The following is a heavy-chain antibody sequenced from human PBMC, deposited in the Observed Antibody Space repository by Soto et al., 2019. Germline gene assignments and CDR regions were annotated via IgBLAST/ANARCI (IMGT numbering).Heavy chain of an antibody. CDR1: GFTFSSYW. V-gene: IGHV3-74*01. J-gene: IGHJ4*02. Sequence: GGSLRLSCAASGFTFSSYWMHWVRQAPGKGLVWVSRINSDGSSTSYAESVKGRFTISRDNSKNTLYLQMNSLRAEDTAIYYCAKLGSSAWSPHYYFDYWGQGTLVTVSS. CDR3: AKLGSSAWSPHYYFDY. D-gene: IGHD3-10*01. CDR2: INSDGSST.